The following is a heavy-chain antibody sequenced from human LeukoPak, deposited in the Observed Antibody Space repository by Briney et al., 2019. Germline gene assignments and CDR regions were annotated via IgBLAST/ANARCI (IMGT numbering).Heavy chain of an antibody. D-gene: IGHD5-12*01. V-gene: IGHV3-66*01. CDR1: GVTVSSNY. Sequence: GGSLRLSCAASGVTVSSNYKSWVRQAPGKGLEWVSVIYSGGSTYYADSVKGRLTISRDNSKNTLYLQMNSLRAEDTAVYYCARETGNEYSGYDYWGQGTLVTVSS. CDR2: IYSGGST. CDR3: ARETGNEYSGYDY. J-gene: IGHJ4*02.